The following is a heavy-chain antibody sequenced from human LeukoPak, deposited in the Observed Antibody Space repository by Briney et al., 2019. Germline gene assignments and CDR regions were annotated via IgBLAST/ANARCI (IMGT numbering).Heavy chain of an antibody. D-gene: IGHD3-3*01. J-gene: IGHJ4*02. CDR2: ISSSSSYI. V-gene: IGHV3-21*04. CDR1: GFTFSSYS. Sequence: GGSLRLSCAASGFTFSSYSMNWVRQAPGKGLEWVSSISSSSSYIYYADSVKGRFTISRDNAKNSLYLQMNSLRAEDTAVYYCAKAERAKFLELGFDYWGQGTLVTVSS. CDR3: AKAERAKFLELGFDY.